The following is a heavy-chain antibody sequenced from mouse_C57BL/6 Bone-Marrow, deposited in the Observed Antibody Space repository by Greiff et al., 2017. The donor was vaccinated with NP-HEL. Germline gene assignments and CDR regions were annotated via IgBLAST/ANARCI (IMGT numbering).Heavy chain of an antibody. D-gene: IGHD1-1*01. Sequence: EVQGVESGGGLVQPGGSLSLSCAASGFTFTDYYMSWVRQPPGKALEWLGFIRNKANGYTTEYSASVKGRFTISRDNSPSILYLQMNALRAEDSATYYCASPYYGSSPFAYWGQGTLVTVSA. V-gene: IGHV7-3*01. J-gene: IGHJ3*01. CDR1: GFTFTDYY. CDR3: ASPYYGSSPFAY. CDR2: IRNKANGYTT.